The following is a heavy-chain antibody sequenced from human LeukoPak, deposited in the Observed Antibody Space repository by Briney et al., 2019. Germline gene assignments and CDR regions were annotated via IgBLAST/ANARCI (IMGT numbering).Heavy chain of an antibody. CDR1: GFTFSSYE. CDR3: ARATTMVRGVTFKTNSNWFDP. Sequence: PGGSLRLSCAASGFTFSSYEMNWVRQAPGKGLEWVSYINSSGSTIYYADSVKGRFTISRDNAKNSLYLQMNSLRAEDTAVYYCARATTMVRGVTFKTNSNWFDPWGQGTLVTVSS. D-gene: IGHD3-10*01. V-gene: IGHV3-48*03. J-gene: IGHJ5*02. CDR2: INSSGSTI.